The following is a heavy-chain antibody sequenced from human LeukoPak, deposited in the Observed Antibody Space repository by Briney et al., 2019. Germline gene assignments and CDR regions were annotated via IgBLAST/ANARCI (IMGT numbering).Heavy chain of an antibody. D-gene: IGHD4-23*01. J-gene: IGHJ4*02. CDR2: ISGSGGTT. Sequence: PGGSLRLSCAASGFTFSSYAMTWVRQAPGEGLEWVSIISGSGGTTYYADSVRGRFTISRDNSGHVLYLQLNRLRVDDTAFYYCPKPLLTPGNWGPGTLVAVSS. CDR3: PKPLLTPGN. CDR1: GFTFSSYA. V-gene: IGHV3-23*01.